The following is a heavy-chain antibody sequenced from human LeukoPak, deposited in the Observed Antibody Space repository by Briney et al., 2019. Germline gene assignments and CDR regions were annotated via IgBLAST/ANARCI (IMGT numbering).Heavy chain of an antibody. CDR2: IWYDGSNK. Sequence: GGSLRLSCAASGFTFSSYGMHWVRQAPGKGLEWVAVIWYDGSNKYYADSVKGRFTISRDNSKNTLYLQMNSLRAEDTAVYYCARAPVRGPNYYYYGMDVWGQGTTVTVSS. CDR3: ARAPVRGPNYYYYGMDV. CDR1: GFTFSSYG. V-gene: IGHV3-33*01. D-gene: IGHD6-6*01. J-gene: IGHJ6*02.